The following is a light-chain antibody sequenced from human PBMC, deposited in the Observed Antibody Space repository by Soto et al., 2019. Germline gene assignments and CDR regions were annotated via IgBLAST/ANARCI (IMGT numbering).Light chain of an antibody. Sequence: QSVLTQPASVSGSPGQSITLSCTGARSDVGNYDYVSWYQQHPGKAPKLIMYAVSHRPSGVSSRFSGSKSGNTASLTISGLQAEDEAAYYCSSYTATNTLVVFGTGTKVTVL. V-gene: IGLV2-14*01. CDR3: SSYTATNTLVV. J-gene: IGLJ1*01. CDR1: RSDVGNYDY. CDR2: AVS.